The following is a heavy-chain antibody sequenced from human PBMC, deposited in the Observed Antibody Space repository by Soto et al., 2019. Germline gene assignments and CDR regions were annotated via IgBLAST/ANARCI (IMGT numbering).Heavy chain of an antibody. CDR3: ARQLLGSGSFYFDY. V-gene: IGHV5-51*01. Sequence: PGESLKISCKGSGFSFTNYWIAWVRQMPGNGLEWMGIIYPDDSDIRYSPSFQGQVTFSADKSIDTAYLQWSSLKASDTAMYYCARQLLGSGSFYFDYWGQGTLVTVSS. CDR1: GFSFTNYW. D-gene: IGHD3-10*01. J-gene: IGHJ4*02. CDR2: IYPDDSDI.